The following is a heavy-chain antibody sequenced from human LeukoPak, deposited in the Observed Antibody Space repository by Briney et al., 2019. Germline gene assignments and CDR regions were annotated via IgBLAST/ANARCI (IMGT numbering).Heavy chain of an antibody. D-gene: IGHD3-10*01. V-gene: IGHV1-69*13. CDR3: ARASYYGSGMLYFDY. CDR2: IIPIFGTA. CDR1: AGTLSSYA. Sequence: SVKVSCKASAGTLSSYAISWVRQAPGQGLEWMGGIIPIFGTANYAQKFQGRVTITADESTSTAYMELSSLRSEDTAVYYCARASYYGSGMLYFDYWGQGTLVTVSS. J-gene: IGHJ4*02.